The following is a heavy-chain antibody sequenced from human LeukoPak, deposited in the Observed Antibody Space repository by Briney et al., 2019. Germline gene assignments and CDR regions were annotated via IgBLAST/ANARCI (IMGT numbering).Heavy chain of an antibody. J-gene: IGHJ6*03. CDR2: IIPIFGTA. V-gene: IGHV1-69*13. CDR3: ARVSYYYGSGSALGYYYMDV. D-gene: IGHD3-10*01. CDR1: GGTFSSYA. Sequence: ASVKVSCKASGGTFSSYAISWVRQAPGQGLEWMGGIIPIFGTANYAQKFQGRVTITADESTSTAYMELSSLRSEDTAVYYCARVSYYYGSGSALGYYYMDVWGKGTTVTISS.